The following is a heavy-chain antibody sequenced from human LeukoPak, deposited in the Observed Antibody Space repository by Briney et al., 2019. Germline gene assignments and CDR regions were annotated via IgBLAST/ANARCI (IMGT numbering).Heavy chain of an antibody. Sequence: PGGSLRLSCAASGFTFSSYSMNWVRQAPGKGLEWVSSISSSSSYIYYADSVKGRFTISRDNAKNSLYLQMNSLRAEDTAVYYCAGRVTMVRGVDYWGQGTLVTVSS. CDR1: GFTFSSYS. CDR3: AGRVTMVRGVDY. D-gene: IGHD3-10*01. V-gene: IGHV3-21*01. CDR2: ISSSSSYI. J-gene: IGHJ4*02.